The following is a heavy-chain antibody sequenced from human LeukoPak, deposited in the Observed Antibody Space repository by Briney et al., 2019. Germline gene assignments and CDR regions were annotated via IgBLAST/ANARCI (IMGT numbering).Heavy chain of an antibody. J-gene: IGHJ6*02. CDR3: ARDQGRGWELIYYYYYGIDV. CDR1: GYTFTSYG. V-gene: IGHV1-18*01. Sequence: GASVKVSCKASGYTFTSYGISWVRQAPGQGLEWMGWISAYNGNTNYAQKLQGRVTMTTDTSTSTAYMELRSLRSDDTAVYYCARDQGRGWELIYYYYYGIDVWGQGTTVAVSS. D-gene: IGHD1-26*01. CDR2: ISAYNGNT.